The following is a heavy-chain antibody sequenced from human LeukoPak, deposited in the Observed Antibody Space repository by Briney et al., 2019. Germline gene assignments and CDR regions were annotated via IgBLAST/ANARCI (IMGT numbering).Heavy chain of an antibody. CDR2: IFPGNSDT. D-gene: IGHD5-18*01. CDR3: VRHNNYALDY. CDR1: GYSFTSYW. J-gene: IGHJ4*02. V-gene: IGHV5-51*01. Sequence: GESLKIPWEGSGYSFTSYWIGWAGQMPGKGRGWMAIIFPGNSDTIYTPSFQGQVTISADKSINTAYLQWRGLKDSDTAMYYCVRHNNYALDYWGQGTLVTVSS.